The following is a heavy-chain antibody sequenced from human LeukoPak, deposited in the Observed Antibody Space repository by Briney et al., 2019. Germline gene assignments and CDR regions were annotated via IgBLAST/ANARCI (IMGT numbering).Heavy chain of an antibody. CDR1: GYTFTCYY. J-gene: IGHJ4*02. Sequence: ASVKVSCKASGYTFTCYYMHWVRQAPGQGREGMGWINPNSGGRNYAQKFQGRVTMTRDTSISTAYMELSRLRSDDTAVYYCARVRAYSGYVIDYWGQGTLVTVSS. V-gene: IGHV1-2*02. CDR3: ARVRAYSGYVIDY. CDR2: INPNSGGR. D-gene: IGHD5-12*01.